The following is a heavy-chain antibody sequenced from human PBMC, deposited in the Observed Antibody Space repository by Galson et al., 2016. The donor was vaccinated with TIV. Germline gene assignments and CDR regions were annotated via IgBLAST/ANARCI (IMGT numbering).Heavy chain of an antibody. V-gene: IGHV2-5*02. J-gene: IGHJ4*02. Sequence: PALVKPTQTVTLTCTFSGFSLSSNGVGVGWIRQPPGKALEWLALIYWDDEKRYNPSLESRLSIIKDTSKNKVVLTLTNVDPVDTATYYGAHRRPLTYYFDFWGQGALVTVSS. CDR2: IYWDDEK. CDR1: GFSLSSNGVG. CDR3: AHRRPLTYYFDF. D-gene: IGHD2-21*01.